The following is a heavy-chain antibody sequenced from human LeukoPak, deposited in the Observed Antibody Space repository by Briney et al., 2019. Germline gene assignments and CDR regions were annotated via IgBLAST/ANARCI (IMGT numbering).Heavy chain of an antibody. CDR2: IYTSGST. CDR1: GGSISSYY. CDR3: AREGRYYDSSGPFY. J-gene: IGHJ4*02. Sequence: SETLSLTCTVSGGSISSYYWSWIRQPAGKGLEWIGRIYTSGSTNYNPSLKSRVTMSVDTSKNQFSLKLSSVTAADTAVYYCAREGRYYDSSGPFYWGQGTLVTVSS. V-gene: IGHV4-4*07. D-gene: IGHD3-22*01.